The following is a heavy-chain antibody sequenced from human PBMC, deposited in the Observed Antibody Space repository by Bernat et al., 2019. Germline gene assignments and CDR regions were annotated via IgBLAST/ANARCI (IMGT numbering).Heavy chain of an antibody. CDR3: AKELGYL. CDR2: ISGSGGST. Sequence: VYLVKSGGGVVKPERSLRRSSTASRSKFTVYVINWVRQAPGTGLEWVSAISGSGGSTYYADSVKSRFTISRDNSKNTLYLQMNSLRAEDTAVYYCAKELGYLWGQGTLVTVSS. CDR1: RSKFTVYV. V-gene: IGHV3-23*04. D-gene: IGHD5-18*01. J-gene: IGHJ4*02.